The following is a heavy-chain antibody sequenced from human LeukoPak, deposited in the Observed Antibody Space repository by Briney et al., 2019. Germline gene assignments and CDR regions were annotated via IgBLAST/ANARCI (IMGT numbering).Heavy chain of an antibody. CDR3: AKDGVYDFWSGYYLDY. D-gene: IGHD3-3*01. CDR1: GFTFSSYA. Sequence: GGSLRLSCAASGFTFSSYAMSWVRQAPGKGLEWVSAISGSGGSTYYADCVKGRFTISRDNSKTTLYLQMNSLRAEDTAVYYCAKDGVYDFWSGYYLDYWGQGTLVTVSS. CDR2: ISGSGGST. J-gene: IGHJ4*02. V-gene: IGHV3-23*01.